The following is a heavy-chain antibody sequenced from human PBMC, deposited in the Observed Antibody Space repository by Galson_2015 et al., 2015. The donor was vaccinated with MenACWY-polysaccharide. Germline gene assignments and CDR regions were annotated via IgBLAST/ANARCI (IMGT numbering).Heavy chain of an antibody. Sequence: SETLSLTCAVYGGSFSGYYWSWIRQPPGKGLEWIGEINHSGSTNYNPSLKSRVTISVDTSKNQFSLKLSSVTAADTAVYYCARGGGGLLLWFGELLSGGGQGTLVTVSS. CDR2: INHSGST. D-gene: IGHD3-10*01. CDR3: ARGGGGLLLWFGELLSG. V-gene: IGHV4-34*01. CDR1: GGSFSGYY. J-gene: IGHJ4*02.